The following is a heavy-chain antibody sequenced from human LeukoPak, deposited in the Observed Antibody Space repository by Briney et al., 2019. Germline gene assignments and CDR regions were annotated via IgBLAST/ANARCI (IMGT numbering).Heavy chain of an antibody. CDR3: ARDPSDYYYYYYMDV. CDR1: GLTFRNYA. Sequence: GGSLRLSCAVTGLTFRNYAMSWVRQAPGKGLEWVSSISSSSSYIYYADSVKGRFTISRDNARNSLYLQMNFLRAEDTAVYYCARDPSDYYYYYYMDVWGKGTTVTVSS. J-gene: IGHJ6*03. V-gene: IGHV3-21*01. CDR2: ISSSSSYI.